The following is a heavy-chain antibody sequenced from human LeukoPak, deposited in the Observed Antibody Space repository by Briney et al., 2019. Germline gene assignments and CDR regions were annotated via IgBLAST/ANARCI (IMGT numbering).Heavy chain of an antibody. V-gene: IGHV3-21*04. CDR3: ARGSGVHV. CDR2: ITKSSTYV. CDR1: GFTFRTHS. D-gene: IGHD3-10*01. J-gene: IGHJ4*02. Sequence: GGSLRLSCEASGFTFRTHSMNWVRQAPGKGLEWVSAITKSSTYVYYADSVKGRFPISRDNANNSLFLQMNNLGVDDTGVYYCARGSGVHVWGQGTLVLVSS.